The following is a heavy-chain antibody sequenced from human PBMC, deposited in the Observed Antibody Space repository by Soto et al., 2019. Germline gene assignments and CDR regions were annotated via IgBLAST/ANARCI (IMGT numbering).Heavy chain of an antibody. Sequence: PGESLKISCKGSGYRFTSYWIGWVRQMPGKGLEWMGIIYPDDSDTRYSPSFEGQVTISADTSISTAYLQWNSLKASDTAMYYCARKYCISSSCARPALDIWGQGTMVTVSS. J-gene: IGHJ3*02. V-gene: IGHV5-51*01. CDR3: ARKYCISSSCARPALDI. CDR1: GYRFTSYW. CDR2: IYPDDSDT. D-gene: IGHD2-15*01.